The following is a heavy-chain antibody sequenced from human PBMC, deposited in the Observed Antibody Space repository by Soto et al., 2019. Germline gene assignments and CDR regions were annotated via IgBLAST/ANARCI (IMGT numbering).Heavy chain of an antibody. CDR1: GFTFSSYW. V-gene: IGHV3-74*01. D-gene: IGHD5-18*01. J-gene: IGHJ6*03. CDR3: ARVGGYSYGLGDYYYYMDV. Sequence: GGSLRLSCAASGFTFSSYWMHWVRQAPGKGLVWVSRINSDGSSTSYADSVKGRFTISRDNAKNTLYLQMNSLRAEDTAVYYCARVGGYSYGLGDYYYYMDVWCKGTTDSVSS. CDR2: INSDGSST.